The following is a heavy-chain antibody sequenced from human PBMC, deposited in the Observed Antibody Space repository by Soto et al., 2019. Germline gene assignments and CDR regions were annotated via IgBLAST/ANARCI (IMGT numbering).Heavy chain of an antibody. Sequence: QLQLQESGSGLVKPSQTLSLTCAVSGGSISSGGYSWSWIRQPPGKGLEWIGYIYHSGSTYYNPSLKSQVTISVARSKTHFSLKLRSVTAADTAVYYCAAGGGLPRYYWGQGTLVTVSS. CDR2: IYHSGST. CDR3: AAGGGLPRYY. J-gene: IGHJ4*02. V-gene: IGHV4-30-2*01. CDR1: GGSISSGGYS. D-gene: IGHD5-12*01.